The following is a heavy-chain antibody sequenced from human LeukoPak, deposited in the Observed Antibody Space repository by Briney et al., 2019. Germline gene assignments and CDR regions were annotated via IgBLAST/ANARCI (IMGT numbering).Heavy chain of an antibody. CDR1: GYTFTGYF. CDR2: INPSSGGT. V-gene: IGHV1-2*02. CDR3: ARGNPTNYGSGSYSAPDFDY. Sequence: ASVKVSCKASGYTFTGYFMYWVRQAPGLELEWMGWINPSSGGTNFAQRFQGRVSMTRDASISTAYMELSRLRSDDTAVYYCARGNPTNYGSGSYSAPDFDYWGQGTLVTVSS. D-gene: IGHD3-10*01. J-gene: IGHJ4*02.